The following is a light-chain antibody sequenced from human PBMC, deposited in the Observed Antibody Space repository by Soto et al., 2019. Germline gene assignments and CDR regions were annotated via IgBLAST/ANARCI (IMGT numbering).Light chain of an antibody. Sequence: AIRMTQSPSSLSSSTGYRVTITCRASQCISSYLAWYQQKPGKAPKLLIYAASTLQSGVPSRFSGSGSGTDFTLTISSLQPEDFATYYCQQLNSYPRTFGQGTRLEIK. CDR3: QQLNSYPRT. CDR1: QCISSY. CDR2: AAS. J-gene: IGKJ5*01. V-gene: IGKV1-8*01.